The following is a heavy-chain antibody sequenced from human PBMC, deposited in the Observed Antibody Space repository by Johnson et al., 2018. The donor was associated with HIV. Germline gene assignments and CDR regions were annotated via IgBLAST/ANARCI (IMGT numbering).Heavy chain of an antibody. CDR3: TTLWGSPDAFDI. J-gene: IGHJ3*02. CDR1: GFTFSSYA. Sequence: QVQLVESGGGVVQPGRSLRISCAASGFTFSSYAMNWVRQAPGKGLEWVAVISYDGSNKYYADSVKGRFTISRDNSKNTLYLQMNSLKTEDTAVYYCTTLWGSPDAFDIWGQGTMVTVSS. CDR2: ISYDGSNK. V-gene: IGHV3-30-3*01. D-gene: IGHD3-16*01.